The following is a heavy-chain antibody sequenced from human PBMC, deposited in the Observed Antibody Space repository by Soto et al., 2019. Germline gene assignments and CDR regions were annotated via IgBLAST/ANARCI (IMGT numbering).Heavy chain of an antibody. CDR2: ISYDGSNK. Sequence: PGGSLRLSCAASGFTFSSYGMHWVRQAPGKGLEWVAVISYDGSNKYYADSVKGRFTISRDNSKNTLYLQMNSLRAEDTAVYYCAKGSSLDYWGQGTLVTVSS. V-gene: IGHV3-30*18. CDR3: AKGSSLDY. J-gene: IGHJ4*02. D-gene: IGHD3-10*01. CDR1: GFTFSSYG.